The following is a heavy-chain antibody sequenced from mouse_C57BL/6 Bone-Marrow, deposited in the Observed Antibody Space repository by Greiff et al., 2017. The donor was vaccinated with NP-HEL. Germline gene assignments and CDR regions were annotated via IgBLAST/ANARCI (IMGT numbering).Heavy chain of an antibody. V-gene: IGHV1-82*01. CDR3: ARNWGYFDY. CDR2: IYPGDGDT. J-gene: IGHJ2*01. D-gene: IGHD4-1*01. Sequence: VQLQQSGPELVKPGASVKISCKASGYAFSSSWMNWVKQRPGKGLEWIGRIYPGDGDTNYNGKFKGKATLTADKSSSTAYMQLSSLTSEDSAVYFCARNWGYFDYWGQGTTLTVSS. CDR1: GYAFSSSW.